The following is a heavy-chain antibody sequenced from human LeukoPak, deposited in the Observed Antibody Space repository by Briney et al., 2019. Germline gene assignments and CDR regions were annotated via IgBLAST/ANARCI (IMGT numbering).Heavy chain of an antibody. CDR1: GSTFSSYA. CDR2: IIPILGTA. Sequence: SVKVSCKASGSTFSSYAISWVRQAPGQGLEWMGGIIPILGTANYAQKFQGRVTITADESTSTAYMELSSLRSEDTAVYYCARGGASYYYDSSGYYYDAFDIWGQGTMVTVSS. J-gene: IGHJ3*02. CDR3: ARGGASYYYDSSGYYYDAFDI. V-gene: IGHV1-69*13. D-gene: IGHD3-22*01.